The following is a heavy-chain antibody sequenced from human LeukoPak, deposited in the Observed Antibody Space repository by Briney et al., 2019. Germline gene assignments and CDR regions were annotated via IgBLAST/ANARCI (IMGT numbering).Heavy chain of an antibody. CDR2: ISSSSSYI. J-gene: IGHJ4*02. D-gene: IGHD2-2*02. Sequence: GGSLILSCAASGFTFSSYSMNWVRQAPGKGLEWVSSISSSSSYIYYADSVKGRFTISRDNAKNSLYLQMNSLRAEDTAVYYCARDHPRYCSSTSCYTPPDYWGQGTLVTVSS. CDR1: GFTFSSYS. CDR3: ARDHPRYCSSTSCYTPPDY. V-gene: IGHV3-21*01.